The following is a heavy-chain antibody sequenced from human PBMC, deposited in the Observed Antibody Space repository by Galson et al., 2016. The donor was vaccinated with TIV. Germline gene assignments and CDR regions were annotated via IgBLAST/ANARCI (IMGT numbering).Heavy chain of an antibody. V-gene: IGHV3-15*01. D-gene: IGHD2-2*01. Sequence: SLRLSCAASGFTFSNAWMTWVRQAPGRGLEWVGRIKSKSDGATTAYAAPVKGRFSISRDDSKDTVYMQMNNLKTEDTALYFCNTVMGYCLTTSCSLGLDYWGQGTLVTVSS. CDR2: IKSKSDGATT. CDR1: GFTFSNAW. CDR3: NTVMGYCLTTSCSLGLDY. J-gene: IGHJ4*02.